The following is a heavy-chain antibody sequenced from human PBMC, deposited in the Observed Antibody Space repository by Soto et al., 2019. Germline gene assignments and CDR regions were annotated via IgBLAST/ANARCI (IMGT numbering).Heavy chain of an antibody. CDR2: INHSGST. CDR1: GGSFSGYY. CDR3: ARVGALGSSSCFDY. J-gene: IGHJ4*02. D-gene: IGHD6-13*01. V-gene: IGHV4-34*01. Sequence: QVQLQQWGAGLLKPSETLSLTCAVYGGSFSGYYWSWIRQPPGKGLEWIGEINHSGSTNYNPYLKSRVTISVDTSKNQLSLKRSSVTAADTAVYYCARVGALGSSSCFDYWGQGTLVTVSS.